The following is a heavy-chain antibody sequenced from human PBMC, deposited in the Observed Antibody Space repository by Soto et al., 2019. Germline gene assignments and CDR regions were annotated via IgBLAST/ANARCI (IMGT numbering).Heavy chain of an antibody. Sequence: EVQLVESGGGLVQPGGSLRLSCAASGFTFSSYEMNWVRQAPGKGLEWVSYISSSGSTIYYADSVKGRFTISRDNAKNSLYLQMNSLRAEDTAVYYCARGADHYDFWRGVVIRSGWYFDLWGRGTLVTVSS. V-gene: IGHV3-48*03. J-gene: IGHJ2*01. CDR3: ARGADHYDFWRGVVIRSGWYFDL. D-gene: IGHD3-3*01. CDR2: ISSSGSTI. CDR1: GFTFSSYE.